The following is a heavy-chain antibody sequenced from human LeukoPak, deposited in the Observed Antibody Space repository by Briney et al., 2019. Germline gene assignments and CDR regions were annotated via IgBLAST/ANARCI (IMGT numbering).Heavy chain of an antibody. Sequence: ASVTVSCKASGYALTAYYIHWVRQAPGQGLEYMGWINPKSGGTNYAQKFQVRVTMTGDTSINTAYMELSRLRSDDTAIYYCARGRIIMVRGVITFDYWGQGTLVTVSS. CDR3: ARGRIIMVRGVITFDY. J-gene: IGHJ4*02. V-gene: IGHV1-2*02. CDR2: INPKSGGT. CDR1: GYALTAYY. D-gene: IGHD3-10*01.